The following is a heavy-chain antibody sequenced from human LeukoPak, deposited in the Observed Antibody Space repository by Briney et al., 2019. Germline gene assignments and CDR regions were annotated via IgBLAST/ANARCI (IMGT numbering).Heavy chain of an antibody. J-gene: IGHJ4*02. D-gene: IGHD3-10*01. CDR2: MNPNSGNT. Sequence: ASVKVSCKTSGYTFSNYDVNWVRQATGQGLEWMGWMNPNSGNTGYAQKFQGRVTMTRNTSISTAYMELSSLRSEDTAVYYCARAVTMVRGVIRPPGYWGQGTLVTVSS. CDR3: ARAVTMVRGVIRPPGY. CDR1: GYTFSNYD. V-gene: IGHV1-8*02.